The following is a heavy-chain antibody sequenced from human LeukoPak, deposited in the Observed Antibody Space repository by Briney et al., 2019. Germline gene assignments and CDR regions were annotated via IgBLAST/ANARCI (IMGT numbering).Heavy chain of an antibody. J-gene: IGHJ4*02. D-gene: IGHD2-15*01. CDR2: IYYSGST. CDR1: GGSFSGYY. V-gene: IGHV4-34*01. CDR3: ARHEDIVVVVAAQGGVDY. Sequence: PSETLSLTCAVYGGSFSGYYWSWIRQPPGKGLEWIGSIYYSGSTYYNPSLKSRVTISVDTSKNQFSLKLSSVTAADTAVYYCARHEDIVVVVAAQGGVDYWGQGTLVTVSS.